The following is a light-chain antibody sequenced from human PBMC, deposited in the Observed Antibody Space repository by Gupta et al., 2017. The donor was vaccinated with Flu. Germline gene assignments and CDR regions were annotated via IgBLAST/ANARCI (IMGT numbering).Light chain of an antibody. CDR1: QCISTW. CDR2: DSS. CDR3: QQGNTLPLT. Sequence: GERVSIACRASQCISTWLAWSQQKPCKAPRLLIYDSSKLVTAIPSRFRGSGSGTDFNLTISSMQTEDFAAYYCQQGNTLPLTLGGGTKVEIK. V-gene: IGKV1-12*01. J-gene: IGKJ4*01.